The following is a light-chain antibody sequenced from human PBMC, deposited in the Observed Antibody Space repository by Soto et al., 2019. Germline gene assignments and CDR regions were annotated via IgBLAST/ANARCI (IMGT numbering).Light chain of an antibody. CDR2: AAS. CDR1: QGISSY. Sequence: DIQLTQSPSFLSASVGDRVTITCRASQGISSYLAWYQQKPGKAPKLLIYAASTLQSGVPSRFSGSGSGTEFTLTISSLQPEDVATYYCQQHNTNPETFGQGTKVEIK. CDR3: QQHNTNPET. V-gene: IGKV1-9*01. J-gene: IGKJ1*01.